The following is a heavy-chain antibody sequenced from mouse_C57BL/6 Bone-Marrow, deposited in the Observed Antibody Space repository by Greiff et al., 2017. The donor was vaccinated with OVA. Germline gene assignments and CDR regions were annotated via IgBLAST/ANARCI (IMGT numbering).Heavy chain of an antibody. V-gene: IGHV1-76*01. D-gene: IGHD2-3*01. Sequence: HLVESGAELVRPGASVKLSCKASGYTFTDYYINWVKQRPGQGLEWIARIYPGSGNTYYNEKFKGKATLTAEKSSTTAYMQLSSLTSEVSAVYFCNYDVYPHWYFDVWGTGTTVTVSS. CDR3: NYDVYPHWYFDV. CDR2: IYPGSGNT. CDR1: GYTFTDYY. J-gene: IGHJ1*03.